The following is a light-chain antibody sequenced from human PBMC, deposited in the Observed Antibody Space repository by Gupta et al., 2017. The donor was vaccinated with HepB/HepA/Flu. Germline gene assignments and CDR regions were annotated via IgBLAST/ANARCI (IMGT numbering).Light chain of an antibody. J-gene: IGLJ2*01. CDR1: SSNVGRSF. Sequence: QSVLTQPPSASGTPGQRVTISCSGSSSNVGRSFVYWYQQFPGAAPKLLIYRNYQRPSGVPDRFSGSKSGSSASLAISGLRSEDEANYYCAAWDNSRGHVAFGGGTKLTVL. CDR3: AAWDNSRGHVA. V-gene: IGLV1-47*01. CDR2: RNY.